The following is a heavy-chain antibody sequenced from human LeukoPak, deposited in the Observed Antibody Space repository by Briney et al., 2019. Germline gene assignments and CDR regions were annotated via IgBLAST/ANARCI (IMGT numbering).Heavy chain of an antibody. J-gene: IGHJ5*02. Sequence: SSETLSLTCAVYGGSFSGYYWSWIRQPPGKGLEWIGEINHSGSTNYNPSLKSRVTISVDTSKNQFSLKLSSVTAADTAVYYCARGPLYYYGSGRSWWFDPWGQGTLVTVSS. CDR1: GGSFSGYY. CDR2: INHSGST. CDR3: ARGPLYYYGSGRSWWFDP. D-gene: IGHD3-10*01. V-gene: IGHV4-34*01.